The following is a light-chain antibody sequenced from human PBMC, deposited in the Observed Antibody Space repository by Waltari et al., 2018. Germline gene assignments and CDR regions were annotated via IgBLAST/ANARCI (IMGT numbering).Light chain of an antibody. V-gene: IGKV1-NL1*01. J-gene: IGKJ1*01. Sequence: DNQMTQSPSCLSASVGDRVTITCRASQDIRNAFAWYQQKHGKAPKLLLYAASRLESGVPSRFSGSGSGTDYTLTITGLQPEDSATYYCLQFSGILWTFGQGTKVEIK. CDR3: LQFSGILWT. CDR2: AAS. CDR1: QDIRNA.